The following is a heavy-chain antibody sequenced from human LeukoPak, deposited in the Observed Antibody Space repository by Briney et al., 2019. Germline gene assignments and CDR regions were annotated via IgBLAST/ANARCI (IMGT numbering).Heavy chain of an antibody. V-gene: IGHV2-5*02. CDR2: IYWDDDK. D-gene: IGHD2-15*01. J-gene: IGHJ4*02. CDR1: GFSLSTSGVG. Sequence: SGPTLVNPTQTLTLTCTFSGFSLSTSGVGVGWIRQPLGKALEWLALIYWDDDKRYSPSLKSRLTITKDASKNQVVLTMTNMDPVDTATYYCAHSQRLANCRGGSCYHFDYWGQGTLVTVSS. CDR3: AHSQRLANCRGGSCYHFDY.